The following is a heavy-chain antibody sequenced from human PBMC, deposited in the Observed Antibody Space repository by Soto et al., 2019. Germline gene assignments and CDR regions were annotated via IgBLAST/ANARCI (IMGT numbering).Heavy chain of an antibody. D-gene: IGHD1-26*01. CDR3: ARVGHITNYGMAV. CDR2: IIPFFDTS. J-gene: IGHJ6*02. Sequence: QVQLVQSGAEVKKPGSSVKVSCGASGGTFSSYPINWVRQAPGQGLEWMGGIIPFFDTSNYAQKFQGRVTITADESMSTAYMELRSLRSEDTAVYYCARVGHITNYGMAVWGQGTTVTVSS. V-gene: IGHV1-69*01. CDR1: GGTFSSYP.